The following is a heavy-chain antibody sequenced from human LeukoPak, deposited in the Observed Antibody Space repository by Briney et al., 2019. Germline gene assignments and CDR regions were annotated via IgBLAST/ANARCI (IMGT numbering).Heavy chain of an antibody. V-gene: IGHV4-30-4*08. CDR2: IYYSGST. J-gene: IGHJ4*02. CDR3: ARDRRYYDFWSGYPLFDY. CDR1: GGSISSGDYY. D-gene: IGHD3-3*01. Sequence: SQTLSLTCTVSGGSISSGDYYWSWIRQPPGKGLEWIGYIYYSGSTYYNPSLRSRVTISVDTSKYQFSLKLSSVTAADTAVYYCARDRRYYDFWSGYPLFDYWGQGTLVTVSS.